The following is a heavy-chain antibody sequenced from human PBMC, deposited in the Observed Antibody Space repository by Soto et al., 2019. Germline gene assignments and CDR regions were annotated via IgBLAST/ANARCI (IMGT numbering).Heavy chain of an antibody. V-gene: IGHV4-34*01. D-gene: IGHD6-13*01. CDR2: INHSGST. J-gene: IGHJ3*02. Sequence: SETLSLTCAVYGGSFSGYYWSWIRQPPGKGLEWIGEINHSGSTNYNPSLKSRVTISVDTSKNQFSLKLSSVTAADTAVYYCARGRPGCDVQLVCAFDIWGQGTMVTVSS. CDR3: ARGRPGCDVQLVCAFDI. CDR1: GGSFSGYY.